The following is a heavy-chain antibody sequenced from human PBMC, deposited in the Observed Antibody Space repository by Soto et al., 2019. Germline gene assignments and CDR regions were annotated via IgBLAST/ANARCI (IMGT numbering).Heavy chain of an antibody. CDR3: ARDRDIVVVPAAITLGFDP. J-gene: IGHJ5*02. D-gene: IGHD2-2*01. V-gene: IGHV1-3*01. Sequence: ASVKVSCKASGYTFTSYGISWVRQAPGQGLEWMGWINAGNGNTKYSQKFQGRVTITRDTSASTAYMELSSLRSEDTAVYYCARDRDIVVVPAAITLGFDPWGHGTLVTVSS. CDR1: GYTFTSYG. CDR2: INAGNGNT.